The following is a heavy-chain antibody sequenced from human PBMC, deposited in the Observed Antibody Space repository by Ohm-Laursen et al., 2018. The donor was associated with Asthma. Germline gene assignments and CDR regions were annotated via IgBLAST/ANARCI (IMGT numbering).Heavy chain of an antibody. Sequence: GSLRLSCTASGFIVSTKFMIWVRQAPGKGLDWVSVIFGSTGTNYADSVKGRFTISRDNSKNTIYLQMNSLRAEDTAVYYCAISLTTPDAFDIWGQGTMITVSS. V-gene: IGHV3-53*01. J-gene: IGHJ3*02. CDR2: IFGSTGT. CDR1: GFIVSTKF. CDR3: AISLTTPDAFDI. D-gene: IGHD1/OR15-1a*01.